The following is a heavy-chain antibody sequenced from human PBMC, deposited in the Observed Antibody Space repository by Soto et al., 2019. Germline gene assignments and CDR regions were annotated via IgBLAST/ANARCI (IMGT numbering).Heavy chain of an antibody. D-gene: IGHD6-13*01. CDR2: ISAYNGNT. CDR3: ARGRPGPPLYSSSWYYFDY. V-gene: IGHV1-18*01. J-gene: IGHJ4*02. CDR1: GYTFTSYG. Sequence: GASVKVSCKASGYTFTSYGISWVRQAPGQGLERMGWISAYNGNTNYAQKLQGRVTMTTDTSTSTAYMELRSLRSDDTAVYYCARGRPGPPLYSSSWYYFDYWGQGTLVTVSS.